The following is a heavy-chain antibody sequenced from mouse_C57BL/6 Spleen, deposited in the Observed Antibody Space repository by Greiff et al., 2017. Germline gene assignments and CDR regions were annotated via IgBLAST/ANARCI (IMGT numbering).Heavy chain of an antibody. D-gene: IGHD2-3*01. J-gene: IGHJ3*01. Sequence: QVQLQQSGAELARPGASVKLSCKASGYTFTSYGISWVKQRTGQGLEWIGEIYPRSGNTYYNEKFKGKATLTADKSSSTAYMELRSLTSEDSAVYFCARRVDGYYGGVDWGQGTLVTVSA. V-gene: IGHV1-81*01. CDR3: ARRVDGYYGGVD. CDR1: GYTFTSYG. CDR2: IYPRSGNT.